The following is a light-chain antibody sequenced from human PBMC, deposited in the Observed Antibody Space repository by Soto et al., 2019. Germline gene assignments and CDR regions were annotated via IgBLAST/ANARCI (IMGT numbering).Light chain of an antibody. Sequence: TQSPATLSVSPGERATLSCRASRSVGNNLAWYQQRPGQAPRLLIYGASTRATGTPPRFSCSGSEIEFTLTISSLQSEDFAVYYCKPQNNLPVLTFGGGTKVEIK. CDR3: KPQNNLPVLT. CDR1: RSVGNN. CDR2: GAS. J-gene: IGKJ4*01. V-gene: IGKV3-15*01.